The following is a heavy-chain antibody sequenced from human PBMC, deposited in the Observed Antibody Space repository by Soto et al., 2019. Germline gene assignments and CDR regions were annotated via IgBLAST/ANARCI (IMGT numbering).Heavy chain of an antibody. CDR2: ISAYNGNT. CDR3: ARDLSAVRGVIPIPGWFDP. J-gene: IGHJ5*02. V-gene: IGHV1-18*01. D-gene: IGHD3-10*01. CDR1: GYTFTSYG. Sequence: GASVKVSCKASGYTFTSYGISWVRQAPGQGLEWMGWISAYNGNTNYAQKLQGRVTMTTDTSTSPAYMELRSLRSDDTAVYYCARDLSAVRGVIPIPGWFDPWGQGTLVTVSS.